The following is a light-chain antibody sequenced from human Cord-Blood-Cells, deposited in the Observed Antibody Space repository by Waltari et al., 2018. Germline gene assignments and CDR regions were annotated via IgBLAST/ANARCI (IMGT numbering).Light chain of an antibody. CDR1: QSISSY. J-gene: IGKJ4*01. Sequence: DIQMTQSPSSLSASVGDRVTITCRASQSISSYLNWYQQKPGKAPKLLIYAASSLQSGVPSRFSGSGSATDFTLTISSLQPEDFATYYCQQSYSTPRALTFGGGTKVEIK. V-gene: IGKV1-39*01. CDR2: AAS. CDR3: QQSYSTPRALT.